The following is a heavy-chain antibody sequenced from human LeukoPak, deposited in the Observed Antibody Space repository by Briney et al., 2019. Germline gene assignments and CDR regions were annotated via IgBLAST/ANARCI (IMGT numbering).Heavy chain of an antibody. CDR1: GFTFSSYA. V-gene: IGHV3-30-3*01. J-gene: IGHJ4*02. Sequence: GGSLRLSCAASGFTFSSYAMHWVRQAPGKGLEWVAVISYDGSNKYYADSVKGRFTISRDNSKNTVYPQLNSLRAGDTAIYYCTKDRRGPAAGTWYFDSWGQGTLVTVSS. D-gene: IGHD6-13*01. CDR2: ISYDGSNK. CDR3: TKDRRGPAAGTWYFDS.